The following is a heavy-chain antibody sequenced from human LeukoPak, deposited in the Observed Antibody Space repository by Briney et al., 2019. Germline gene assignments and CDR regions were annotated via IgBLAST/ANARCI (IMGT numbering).Heavy chain of an antibody. D-gene: IGHD3-22*01. CDR1: GFTFNSYA. V-gene: IGHV3-23*01. CDR3: TRIFYDSSGYYFDY. Sequence: GGSLRLSCAASGFTFNSYAMNWVRQAPGKGPEWVSGISGSGGTTYYADSVKGRFTISRDNSKNTLYLQMNSLRAEDTAVYYCTRIFYDSSGYYFDYWGQGTLVTVSS. J-gene: IGHJ4*02. CDR2: ISGSGGTT.